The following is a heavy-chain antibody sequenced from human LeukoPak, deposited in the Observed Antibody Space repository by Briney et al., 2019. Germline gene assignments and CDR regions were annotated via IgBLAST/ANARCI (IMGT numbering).Heavy chain of an antibody. J-gene: IGHJ6*03. Sequence: GSLRLSCAASGFTFTNHVITWVRQAPGEGLEWVSGICGSGGGTFYAESVKGRFTISRDNSKATLSLQMNSLRAEDTAIYYCAKVDPASVTGGVFYYYYYMDVWGKGTTVTVSS. CDR1: GFTFTNHV. V-gene: IGHV3-23*01. D-gene: IGHD2-21*02. CDR3: AKVDPASVTGGVFYYYYYMDV. CDR2: ICGSGGGT.